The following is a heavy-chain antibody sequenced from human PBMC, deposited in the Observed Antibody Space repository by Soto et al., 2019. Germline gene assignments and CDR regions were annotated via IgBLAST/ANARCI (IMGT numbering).Heavy chain of an antibody. Sequence: ASVKVSCKASGYTFTSYGISWVRQAPGQGLEWMGWISAYNGNTNYAQKLQGRVTMTADTSTSTAYMELRSLRSDDTAVYYCARVQGGSGFLPRDYWGQGTPVTVFS. CDR3: ARVQGGSGFLPRDY. CDR2: ISAYNGNT. D-gene: IGHD3-10*01. V-gene: IGHV1-18*04. J-gene: IGHJ4*02. CDR1: GYTFTSYG.